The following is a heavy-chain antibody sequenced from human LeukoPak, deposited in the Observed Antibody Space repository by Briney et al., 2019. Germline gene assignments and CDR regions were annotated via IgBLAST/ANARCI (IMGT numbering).Heavy chain of an antibody. CDR1: GGTFSSYA. D-gene: IGHD2-2*02. CDR3: ARARCSSTSCYIDY. V-gene: IGHV1-69*04. CDR2: IIPILGIA. Sequence: EASVKVSCKASGGTFSSYAISWVRQAPGQGLEWMGRIIPILGIANYAQKFQGRVTITADKSTSTAYMELSSLRSEDTAVYYCARARCSSTSCYIDYWGQGTLVTVSS. J-gene: IGHJ4*02.